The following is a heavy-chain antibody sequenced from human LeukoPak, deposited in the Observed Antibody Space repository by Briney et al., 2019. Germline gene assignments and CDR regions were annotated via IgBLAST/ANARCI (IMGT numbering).Heavy chain of an antibody. CDR3: ARDYNRYCSSTSCYSDAFDI. J-gene: IGHJ3*02. CDR1: GGSISGYY. CDR2: IYTSGST. D-gene: IGHD2-2*02. Sequence: PSQTLSLTCTVSGGSISGYYWSSIREPAGKGLEWIGRIYTSGSTHYNPSLKSRVTMSVDTTKKQFSLKLSSVTAADTAVYYCARDYNRYCSSTSCYSDAFDIWGQGTMVTVSS. V-gene: IGHV4-4*07.